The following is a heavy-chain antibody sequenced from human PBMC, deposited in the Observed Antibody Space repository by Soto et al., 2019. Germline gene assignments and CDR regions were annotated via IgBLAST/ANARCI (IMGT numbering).Heavy chain of an antibody. Sequence: SLKVSCKSSGFPFTSSAVQWVRQARGQRLEWIGWIVVGSGNTNYAQKFQERVTITRDMSTSTAYMELSSLRSEDTAVYYCAAIPGIAVADNYYCGMDVWGQGTTVTVSS. CDR2: IVVGSGNT. J-gene: IGHJ6*02. V-gene: IGHV1-58*01. D-gene: IGHD6-19*01. CDR1: GFPFTSSA. CDR3: AAIPGIAVADNYYCGMDV.